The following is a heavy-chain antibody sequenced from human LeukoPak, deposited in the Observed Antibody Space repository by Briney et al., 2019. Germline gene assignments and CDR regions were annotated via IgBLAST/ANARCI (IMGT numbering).Heavy chain of an antibody. D-gene: IGHD3-3*01. CDR2: IRYDGVNA. CDR3: AKDRGVFGVAYSLDY. J-gene: IGHJ4*02. CDR1: GFTFISYG. Sequence: GGALVLSWAASGFTFISYGMHWVRQAPGKGLEGGTYIRYDGVNAYYADSVKGRFTVSRDLSKHTLYLQMNSLRAEDTAVYYCAKDRGVFGVAYSLDYWGQGTLVTVSS. V-gene: IGHV3-30*02.